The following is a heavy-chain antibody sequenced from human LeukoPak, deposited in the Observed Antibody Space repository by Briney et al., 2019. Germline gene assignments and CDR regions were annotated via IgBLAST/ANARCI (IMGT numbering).Heavy chain of an antibody. J-gene: IGHJ4*02. CDR3: ANGAHPDSSHYYFDY. CDR1: GFTFSRNG. CDR2: ITGRGVRT. D-gene: IGHD2-2*01. Sequence: PGGSLRLSCAAPGFTFSRNGMSWVRQAPGKGLEWVSAITGRGVRTYNGDSVKGRFTISRDTSKNTVYLQMNSLRGDDTAVYYCANGAHPDSSHYYFDYWGQGALVTVSS. V-gene: IGHV3-23*01.